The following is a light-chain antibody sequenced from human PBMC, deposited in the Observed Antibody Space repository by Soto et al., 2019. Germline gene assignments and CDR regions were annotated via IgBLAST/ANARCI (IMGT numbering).Light chain of an antibody. Sequence: DSQMTQSPSSLSASVGDRVTITCRASQDISNYLAWFQQKPGKAPKSLIYAAFTLQSGVPSKFMGSGSGTDFTLTISSLQPEDFATEYCQQYYTYPLTCGGGTKVEIK. J-gene: IGKJ4*01. CDR1: QDISNY. V-gene: IGKV1-16*02. CDR2: AAF. CDR3: QQYYTYPLT.